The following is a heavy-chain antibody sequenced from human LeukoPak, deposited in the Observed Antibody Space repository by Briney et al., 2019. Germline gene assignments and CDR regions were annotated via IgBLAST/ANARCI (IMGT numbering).Heavy chain of an antibody. CDR1: GYSFTSYW. CDR2: IYPGDSHT. V-gene: IGHV5-51*01. D-gene: IGHD3-22*01. CDR3: ARQGSSDYYLPSKVTKGYYYYMDD. J-gene: IGHJ6*03. Sequence: GESLKISCKGSGYSFTSYWIGWVRQMPGKGLEWMGIIYPGDSHTIYSPSFQGQVTISADKSISTAYLQWSSLKASDTAMYYCARQGSSDYYLPSKVTKGYYYYMDDWGKGTTVTVSS.